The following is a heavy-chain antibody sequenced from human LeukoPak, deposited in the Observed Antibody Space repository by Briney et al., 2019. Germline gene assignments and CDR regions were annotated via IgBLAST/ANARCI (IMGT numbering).Heavy chain of an antibody. Sequence: GSLRLSCAASGFTVSSNYMSWVRQAPGKGLEWVSSISSSSSYIYYADSVKGRFTISRDNAKNSLYLQMNSLRAEDTAVYYCARVYRRGGSYHFDYWGQGTLVTVSS. CDR3: ARVYRRGGSYHFDY. J-gene: IGHJ4*02. CDR2: ISSSSSYI. CDR1: GFTVSSNY. V-gene: IGHV3-21*01. D-gene: IGHD1-26*01.